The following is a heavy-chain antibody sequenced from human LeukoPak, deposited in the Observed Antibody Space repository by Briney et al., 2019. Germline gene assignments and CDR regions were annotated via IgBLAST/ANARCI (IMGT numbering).Heavy chain of an antibody. D-gene: IGHD3-10*01. CDR2: IIPILGIA. CDR3: ARDRVGRWFGELD. J-gene: IGHJ4*02. Sequence: SVKVSCKASGGTFSSYAINWVRQAPGQGLEWMGRIIPILGIANYAQKFQGRVTMTRDTSTSTVYMELSSLRSEDTAVYYCARDRVGRWFGELDWGQGTLVTVSS. V-gene: IGHV1-69*04. CDR1: GGTFSSYA.